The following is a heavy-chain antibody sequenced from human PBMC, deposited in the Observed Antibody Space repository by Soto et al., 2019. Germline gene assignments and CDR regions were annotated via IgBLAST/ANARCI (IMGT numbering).Heavy chain of an antibody. V-gene: IGHV4-34*01. Sequence: QVQLQQWGAGLLKPSETLSLTCAVYGGAFSGYYWTWIRQPPGTGLEWIGEINHSGSTNYNPSLKSRVTISVDTSKNQLSLKLTSVTASDTAVYYCARDKITGLFDYWGKGTLVTVSS. CDR3: ARDKITGLFDY. CDR1: GGAFSGYY. CDR2: INHSGST. J-gene: IGHJ4*02. D-gene: IGHD1-1*01.